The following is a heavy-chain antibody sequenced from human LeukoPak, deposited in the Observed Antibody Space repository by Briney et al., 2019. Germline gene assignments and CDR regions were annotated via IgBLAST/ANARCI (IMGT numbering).Heavy chain of an antibody. D-gene: IGHD6-6*01. CDR1: GGSISSHY. CDR2: IYYSGST. CDR3: ARDRASIAAAGTAFDI. V-gene: IGHV4-59*11. Sequence: PSETLSLTCTVSGGSISSHYWSWIRQPPGKGLEWIGYIYYSGSTNYNPSLKSRVTISVDTSKNQFSLKLSSATAADTAVYYCARDRASIAAAGTAFDIWGQGTMVTVSS. J-gene: IGHJ3*02.